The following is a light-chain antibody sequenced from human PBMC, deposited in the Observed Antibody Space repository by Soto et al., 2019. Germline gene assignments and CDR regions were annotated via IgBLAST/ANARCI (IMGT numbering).Light chain of an antibody. Sequence: DIVLTQFPATLSLSPGERATLSCRASQRVSSYLAWYQWKPGQAPRLLIYDISNRATGIPARFIGSGSGTDFTLTISSLEPEDSAVYCCPQRSAWPRNTFGQGTKLEIK. CDR3: PQRSAWPRNT. V-gene: IGKV3-11*01. CDR1: QRVSSY. J-gene: IGKJ2*01. CDR2: DIS.